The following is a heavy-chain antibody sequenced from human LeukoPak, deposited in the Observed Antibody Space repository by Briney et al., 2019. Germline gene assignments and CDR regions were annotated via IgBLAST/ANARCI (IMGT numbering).Heavy chain of an antibody. CDR1: GFTFSDYS. D-gene: IGHD3-22*01. Sequence: GGSLRLSCAASGFTFSDYSMPWVRQAPGKGLEYVSAISSTGGSTYYAKFVKGRFTISSDNSKNTMYLQKGSLRAEDAAVYYCAKEPSYHNSSGYYWNAFDIWGQGTMVTVSS. CDR2: ISSTGGST. J-gene: IGHJ3*02. CDR3: AKEPSYHNSSGYYWNAFDI. V-gene: IGHV3-64*01.